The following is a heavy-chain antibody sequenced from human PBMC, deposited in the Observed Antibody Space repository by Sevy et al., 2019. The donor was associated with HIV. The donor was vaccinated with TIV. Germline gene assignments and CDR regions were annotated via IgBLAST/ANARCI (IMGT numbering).Heavy chain of an antibody. V-gene: IGHV3-15*07. CDR3: TTGRGSITIFGVVIIGGDYYYGMDV. CDR1: GFTFSNAW. D-gene: IGHD3-3*01. J-gene: IGHJ6*02. CDR2: IKSKTDGGTT. Sequence: GGSLRLSCAASGFTFSNAWMNWVRQAPGKGLEWVGRIKSKTDGGTTDYAAPGKGGFTISRDDSKNTRYLQMNSLKTEDTAVYYCTTGRGSITIFGVVIIGGDYYYGMDVWGQGTTVTVSS.